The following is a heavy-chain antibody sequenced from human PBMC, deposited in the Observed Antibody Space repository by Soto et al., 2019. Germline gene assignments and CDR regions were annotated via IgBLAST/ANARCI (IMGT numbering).Heavy chain of an antibody. Sequence: GASVKVSCKVSGYTLTELSMHWVRQAPGKGLEWMGGFDPEDGETIYAQKFQGRVTMTEDTSTDTAYMELSSLRSEDTAVYYCATVPLKLIVGATWFAYWGQGTLVTVSS. CDR1: GYTLTELS. CDR3: ATVPLKLIVGATWFAY. J-gene: IGHJ4*02. D-gene: IGHD1-26*01. CDR2: FDPEDGET. V-gene: IGHV1-24*01.